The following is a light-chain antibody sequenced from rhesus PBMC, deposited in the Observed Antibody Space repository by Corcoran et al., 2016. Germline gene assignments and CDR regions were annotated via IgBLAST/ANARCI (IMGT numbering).Light chain of an antibody. Sequence: DIQMTQSPSSLSASVGDRVTITCRASQGISSYLAWYQQKPGKAPKLLIYAASTLQSGVPSRFSGNGSGTDFTLTISSLQPEDFATYYCPQHNSYPLTFGGGTKVELK. V-gene: IGKV1-25*01. CDR2: AAS. CDR3: PQHNSYPLT. CDR1: QGISSY. J-gene: IGKJ4*01.